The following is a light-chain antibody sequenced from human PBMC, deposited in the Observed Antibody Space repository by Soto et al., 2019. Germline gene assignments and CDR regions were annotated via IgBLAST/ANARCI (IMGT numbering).Light chain of an antibody. V-gene: IGKV3-20*01. J-gene: IGKJ3*01. CDR1: QSVSNTY. CDR2: DAS. Sequence: EIVLTQSPGTLSLSPGERAALSYRASQSVSNTYLAWYQQKPGQAPRLLIYDASSRATGIPDRFSGSGSGTDFTLTISRLEPEDFAVYYCQQYGRSPGLFTFGPGTKVVIK. CDR3: QQYGRSPGLFT.